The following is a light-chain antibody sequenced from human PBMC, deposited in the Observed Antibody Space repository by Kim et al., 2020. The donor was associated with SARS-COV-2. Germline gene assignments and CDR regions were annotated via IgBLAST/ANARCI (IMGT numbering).Light chain of an antibody. CDR2: GAS. Sequence: EIVMTQSPATLSVSPGERATLFCRASQSVSSNLAWYQQKPGQAPRLLIYGASTRATGIPARFSGSGSGTEFTLTISSLQSEDFAVYYCQKYNNWPPWAFGQGTKVDIK. CDR1: QSVSSN. CDR3: QKYNNWPPWA. J-gene: IGKJ1*01. V-gene: IGKV3-15*01.